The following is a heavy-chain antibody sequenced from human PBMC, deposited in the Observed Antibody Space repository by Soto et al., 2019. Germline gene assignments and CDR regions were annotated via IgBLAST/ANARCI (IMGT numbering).Heavy chain of an antibody. J-gene: IGHJ6*02. D-gene: IGHD2-21*02. Sequence: PSETLSLTCTVSGGSISSGGYYWSWIRQHPGKGLEWIGYIYYSGSTYYNPSLKSRVTISVDTSKNQFSLKLSSVTAADTAVYYCARLRLPPSYGMDVRGQGTTVTVSS. CDR3: ARLRLPPSYGMDV. CDR1: GGSISSGGYY. CDR2: IYYSGST. V-gene: IGHV4-31*03.